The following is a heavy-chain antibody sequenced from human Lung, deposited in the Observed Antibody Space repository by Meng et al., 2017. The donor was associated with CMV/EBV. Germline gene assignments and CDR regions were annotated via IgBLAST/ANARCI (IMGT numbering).Heavy chain of an antibody. CDR3: AGEHTTSGPPYNWFDP. J-gene: IGHJ5*02. D-gene: IGHD2/OR15-2a*01. V-gene: IGHV4-39*07. CDR1: DGALTNRNYY. CDR2: IYSPGLT. Sequence: HLVPQGSGPALCTPSETLSLTCVVSDGALTNRNYYWDWFRQLPGEGLEWFGSIYSPGLTYQTPSLTSRVTISVDTSKNQFSLTLTSVTAADTAVYYCAGEHTTSGPPYNWFDPWGQGTLVTVSS.